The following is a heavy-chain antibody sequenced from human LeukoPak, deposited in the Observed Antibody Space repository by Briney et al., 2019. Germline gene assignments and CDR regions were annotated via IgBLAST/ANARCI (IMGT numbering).Heavy chain of an antibody. CDR3: AREGRGYYYDSSGYCDY. V-gene: IGHV1-2*06. CDR2: INPNSGGT. Sequence: GASVKVSRKGSGYTFTGYYMHWVRQAPGQGLEWMGRINPNSGGTNYAQKFQGRVTMTRDTSISTAYMELSRLRSDDTAVYYCAREGRGYYYDSSGYCDYWGQGTLVTVSS. D-gene: IGHD3-22*01. CDR1: GYTFTGYY. J-gene: IGHJ4*02.